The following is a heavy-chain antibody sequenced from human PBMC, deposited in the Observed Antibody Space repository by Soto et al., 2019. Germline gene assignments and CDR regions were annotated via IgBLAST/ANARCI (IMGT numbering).Heavy chain of an antibody. CDR3: VRHCNGTPFYIDF. V-gene: IGHV5-10-1*03. D-gene: IGHD2-15*01. Sequence: EVQLVQSGAEVKKPGESLRLSCQGSGYRFINYWISWVRQMPGKVLEWVGRIEPSDSYTVYSPSFQGHVKTSLDTAISTASLALTFLQAPDTGIYSCVRHCNGTPFYIDFWGRGTQVPVSS. CDR2: IEPSDSYT. J-gene: IGHJ4*02. CDR1: GYRFINYW.